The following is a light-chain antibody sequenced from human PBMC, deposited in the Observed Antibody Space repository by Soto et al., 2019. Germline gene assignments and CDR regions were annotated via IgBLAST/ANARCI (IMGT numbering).Light chain of an antibody. Sequence: QSVLAQPPSASGTPGQRVTISCSGSSSNIGSSTVNWYQQLPGTAPKSLIYSNSQRPSGVPDRFSGSKSGTSASLAISGLQSEDAADYYCAAWDDTMTDYVFGTGTKLTVL. V-gene: IGLV1-44*01. CDR2: SNS. J-gene: IGLJ1*01. CDR1: SSNIGSST. CDR3: AAWDDTMTDYV.